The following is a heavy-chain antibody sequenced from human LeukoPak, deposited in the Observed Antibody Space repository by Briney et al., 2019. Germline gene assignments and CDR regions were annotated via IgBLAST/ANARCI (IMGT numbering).Heavy chain of an antibody. J-gene: IGHJ3*02. CDR3: ARGRWSGSLSVAFDI. CDR2: VNHSGST. D-gene: IGHD4-23*01. Sequence: SETLSLTCAGYVGPFSGYYWSWVRQPPGKGLEWVGDVNHSGSTSYNPSLKSRVSISVNTSNNQFSLKQTYVPTPDPAVYYCARGRWSGSLSVAFDIWEQGTMVTVSS. CDR1: VGPFSGYY. V-gene: IGHV4-34*01.